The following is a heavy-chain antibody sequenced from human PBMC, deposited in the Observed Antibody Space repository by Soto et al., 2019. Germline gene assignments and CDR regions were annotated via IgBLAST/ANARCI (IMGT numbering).Heavy chain of an antibody. Sequence: SGGSLRLSCAASGFTFRSYGMHWVRQAPGKGLEWVAVIWNDGSERYYADSVKGRFTISRDNSKNTLDLQMNSLRAEDTAVYYCARDRAGVGYNIDVWGQGTTVTVSS. V-gene: IGHV3-33*01. CDR3: ARDRAGVGYNIDV. CDR1: GFTFRSYG. D-gene: IGHD5-12*01. CDR2: IWNDGSER. J-gene: IGHJ6*02.